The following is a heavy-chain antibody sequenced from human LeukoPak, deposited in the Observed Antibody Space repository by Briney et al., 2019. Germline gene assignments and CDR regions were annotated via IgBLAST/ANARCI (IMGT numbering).Heavy chain of an antibody. J-gene: IGHJ4*02. CDR1: GFTVSSNY. CDR3: AKDSDISLYSSGWYGSY. V-gene: IGHV3-23*01. Sequence: GGSLRLSCAASGFTVSSNYLSWVRQAPGKGLEWVSAISGSGGSTYYADSVKGRFTISRDNSKNTLYLQMNSLRAEDTAVYYCAKDSDISLYSSGWYGSYWGQGTLVTVSS. CDR2: ISGSGGST. D-gene: IGHD6-19*01.